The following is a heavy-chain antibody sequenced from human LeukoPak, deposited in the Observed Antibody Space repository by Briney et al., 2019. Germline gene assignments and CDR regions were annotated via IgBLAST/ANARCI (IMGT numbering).Heavy chain of an antibody. Sequence: PSETLSLTCTVSGGSISSYYWSWIRQPPGKGLEWIGYIYYSGSTNYNPSLKSRVTISVDTSKNQFSLKLSSVTAADTAVYYCAREETWQAGLFDYWGQGTLVTVSS. CDR2: IYYSGST. D-gene: IGHD5-12*01. V-gene: IGHV4-59*01. J-gene: IGHJ4*02. CDR1: GGSISSYY. CDR3: AREETWQAGLFDY.